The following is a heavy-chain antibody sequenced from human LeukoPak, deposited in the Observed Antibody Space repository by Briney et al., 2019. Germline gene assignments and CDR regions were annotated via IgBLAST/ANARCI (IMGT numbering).Heavy chain of an antibody. J-gene: IGHJ5*02. V-gene: IGHV4-59*01. D-gene: IGHD6-13*01. CDR1: GVSFDDYY. CDR2: IYYSGST. CDR3: ARGIAAAGIYNWFDP. Sequence: SETLSLTCAVSGVSFDDYYWSWIRQPPGKGLEWIGYIYYSGSTNYNPSLKSRVTISVDTSKNQFSLKLSSVTAADTAVYYCARGIAAAGIYNWFDPWGQGTLVTVSS.